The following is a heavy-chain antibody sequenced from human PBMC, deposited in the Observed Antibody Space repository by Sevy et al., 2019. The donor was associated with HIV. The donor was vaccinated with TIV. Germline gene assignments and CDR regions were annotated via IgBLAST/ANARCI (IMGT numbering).Heavy chain of an antibody. D-gene: IGHD3-10*01. Sequence: GGSLRLSCAASGFTFSSFGMHWVRQVPGKGLEWVSFISYDGSAKRYVDSVKGRFTISRDSSKNTLYLQMNSLRGGDTAVYYCAKDGPPYYTSGSYMYYFDYWGQGALVTVSS. CDR2: ISYDGSAK. CDR1: GFTFSSFG. J-gene: IGHJ4*02. V-gene: IGHV3-30*18. CDR3: AKDGPPYYTSGSYMYYFDY.